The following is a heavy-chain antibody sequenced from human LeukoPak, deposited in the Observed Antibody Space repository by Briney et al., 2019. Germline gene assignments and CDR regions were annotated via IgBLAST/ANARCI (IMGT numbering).Heavy chain of an antibody. V-gene: IGHV3-9*01. J-gene: IGHJ4*02. Sequence: GGSLRLSCAASGFTFYDYAMHWVRQAPGKGLEWVSGISWDSGSIGYADSVKGRFTISRDNAKNSLYLQMNSLRAEDTALYYCAKGSRGSYYAVGYYFDYWGQGTLVTVSS. CDR2: ISWDSGSI. CDR1: GFTFYDYA. CDR3: AKGSRGSYYAVGYYFDY. D-gene: IGHD1-26*01.